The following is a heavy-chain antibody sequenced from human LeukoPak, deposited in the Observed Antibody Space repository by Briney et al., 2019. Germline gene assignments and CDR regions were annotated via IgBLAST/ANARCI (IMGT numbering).Heavy chain of an antibody. V-gene: IGHV3-11*04. D-gene: IGHD3-10*01. CDR1: GFTFSDYY. Sequence: GGSLRLSCAASGFTFSDYYMSWIRQAPGKGLEWVSYISSSGSTIYYADSVKGRFTISRDNAKRSMYLQMNSLRAEDTAVYYCARGFGSYEDYMDVWGKGTTVTVSS. J-gene: IGHJ6*03. CDR3: ARGFGSYEDYMDV. CDR2: ISSSGSTI.